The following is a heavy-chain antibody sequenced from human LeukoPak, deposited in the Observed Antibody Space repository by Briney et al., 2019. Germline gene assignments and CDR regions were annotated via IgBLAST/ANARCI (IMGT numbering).Heavy chain of an antibody. CDR2: ISASGGDT. V-gene: IGHV3-23*01. Sequence: GGSLRLSCAASGFTFSSYAMSWVRQAPGKGLEWVSGISASGGDTWYPDSVKGRFTISRDNSKDTLFLQMNSLRVEDTAIYYCAKDAAGPEYWGQGTRVTVSS. CDR1: GFTFSSYA. D-gene: IGHD6-13*01. J-gene: IGHJ4*02. CDR3: AKDAAGPEY.